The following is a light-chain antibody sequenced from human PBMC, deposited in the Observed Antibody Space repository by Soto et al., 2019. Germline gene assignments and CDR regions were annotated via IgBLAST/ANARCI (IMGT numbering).Light chain of an antibody. CDR3: QQYNNLPPLT. J-gene: IGKJ4*01. CDR1: QSVSSN. CDR2: GAS. Sequence: EIVMTQSPATLSVSPGERATLSCRASQSVSSNLAWYQQKPGQAPRLLIYGASTRATGIPARFSGSGSGTEFTLTISSLQFEDFAVYYCQQYNNLPPLTFGGGTKVEIK. V-gene: IGKV3-15*01.